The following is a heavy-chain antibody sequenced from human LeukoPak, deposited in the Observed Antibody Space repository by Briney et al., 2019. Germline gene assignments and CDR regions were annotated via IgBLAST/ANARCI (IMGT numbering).Heavy chain of an antibody. D-gene: IGHD3-10*02. J-gene: IGHJ4*02. CDR1: GFTFSSYG. CDR3: ARGYYYVDY. Sequence: PGRSLRLSCAASGFTFSSYGMHWVRQAPGKGLEWVAVIWFDGSDKHYADSVKGRFTISRDNSKNTLYLQMNSVRAEDTAVYYCARGYYYVDYWGQGTLVTVSS. V-gene: IGHV3-33*01. CDR2: IWFDGSDK.